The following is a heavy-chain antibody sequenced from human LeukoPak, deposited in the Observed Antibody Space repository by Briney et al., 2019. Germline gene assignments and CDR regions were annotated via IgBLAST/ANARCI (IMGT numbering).Heavy chain of an antibody. CDR3: ARVGYYGSLIDY. CDR1: GGSFSGYY. J-gene: IGHJ4*02. Sequence: SETLSLACAVYGGSFSGYYWSWIRQPPGKGLEWIGAINHSGSTNYNPSLKSRVTISVDTSKNQFSLKLSSVTAADTAVYYCARVGYYGSLIDYWGQGTLVTVSS. CDR2: INHSGST. D-gene: IGHD3-10*01. V-gene: IGHV4-34*01.